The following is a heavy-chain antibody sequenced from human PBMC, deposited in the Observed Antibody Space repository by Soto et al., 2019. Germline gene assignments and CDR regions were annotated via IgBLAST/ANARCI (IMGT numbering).Heavy chain of an antibody. CDR2: ISTDGSVI. D-gene: IGHD3-10*01. J-gene: IGHJ4*02. CDR3: VRSRSGAVPDSFAY. Sequence: QVQLVESGGGVVPPGRSLRLSCAASGFMFSRYAMHWVRQAPGKGLEWVAVISTDGSVIYYADSVKCRFTISRDKSKNMVYLQLNSLRDEDTAVFYCVRSRSGAVPDSFAYWGQGTLVTVAS. CDR1: GFMFSRYA. V-gene: IGHV3-30*04.